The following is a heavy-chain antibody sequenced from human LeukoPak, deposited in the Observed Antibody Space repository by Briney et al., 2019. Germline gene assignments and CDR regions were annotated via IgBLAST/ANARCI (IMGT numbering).Heavy chain of an antibody. CDR3: AIDCSSTSCYQGNVY. J-gene: IGHJ4*02. Sequence: SVKVSCXASGGTFSSYTISWVRQARGQGLEWMGRIIPILGIANYAQKFQGRVTITADKSTSTAYMELSSLRSEDTAVYYCAIDCSSTSCYQGNVYWGQGTLVTVSS. D-gene: IGHD2-2*01. V-gene: IGHV1-69*02. CDR2: IIPILGIA. CDR1: GGTFSSYT.